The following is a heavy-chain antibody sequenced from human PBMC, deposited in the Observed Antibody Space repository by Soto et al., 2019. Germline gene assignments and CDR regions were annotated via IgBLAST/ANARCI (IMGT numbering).Heavy chain of an antibody. J-gene: IGHJ6*02. CDR3: ATYSGNYERYGVYYGMDV. CDR2: ISGSGGST. D-gene: IGHD1-26*01. CDR1: GFTFSNYA. Sequence: GGSLRLSCAASGFTFSNYAISWVRQAPGKGLEWVSSISGSGGSTYYADSVKGRFTISRDNSKNTLYLQMNSLRAEDTAVYYCATYSGNYERYGVYYGMDVWGQGATVTVSS. V-gene: IGHV3-23*01.